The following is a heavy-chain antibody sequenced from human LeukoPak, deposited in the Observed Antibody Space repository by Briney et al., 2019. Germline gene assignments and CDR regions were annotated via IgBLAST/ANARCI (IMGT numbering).Heavy chain of an antibody. J-gene: IGHJ4*02. D-gene: IGHD4-17*01. Sequence: SETLSLTCAVYGGSFSGYYWSWIRQPPGKGLEWIGEINHSGSTNYNPSLKSRVTISVDTSKNQFSLKLSSVTAAGTAVYYCARGLKLGRLRRGLDYWGQGTLVTVSS. V-gene: IGHV4-34*01. CDR2: INHSGST. CDR1: GGSFSGYY. CDR3: ARGLKLGRLRRGLDY.